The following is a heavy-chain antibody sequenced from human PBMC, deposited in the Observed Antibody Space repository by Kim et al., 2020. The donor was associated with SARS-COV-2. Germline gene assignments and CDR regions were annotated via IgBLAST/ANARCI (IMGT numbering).Heavy chain of an antibody. Sequence: GGSLRLSCAASGFTFSNYSMRWVRQAPGKGLEWVADISYDGSNTYYADSVKGRFTISRDNSKNTLYLQINSLRAEDTAVYYCARGVRVLPVYTAFDYWGQGTLVTVSS. CDR3: ARGVRVLPVYTAFDY. D-gene: IGHD2-8*01. CDR2: ISYDGSNT. V-gene: IGHV3-30*04. CDR1: GFTFSNYS. J-gene: IGHJ4*02.